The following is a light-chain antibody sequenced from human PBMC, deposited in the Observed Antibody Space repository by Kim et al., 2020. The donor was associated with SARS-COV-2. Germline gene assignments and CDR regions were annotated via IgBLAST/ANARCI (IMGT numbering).Light chain of an antibody. CDR1: SSNIGSNT. J-gene: IGLJ2*01. CDR2: NNN. V-gene: IGLV1-44*01. Sequence: GQRFTISCSGSSSNIGSNTVNWYQHLPGTAPKLLIYNNNQRPSGVPVRFSGSKSGTSASLAISGLHSEDEAHYYCATWDDSLIGPVFGGGTQLTVL. CDR3: ATWDDSLIGPV.